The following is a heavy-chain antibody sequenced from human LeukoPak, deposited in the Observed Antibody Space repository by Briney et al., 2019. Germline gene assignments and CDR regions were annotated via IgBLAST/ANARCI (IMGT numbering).Heavy chain of an antibody. Sequence: GGSLRLSCAASGSTVSSNYMSWVRQAPGKGLEWVSAIRGSGGSTYYADSVKGRFTISRDNSKNTLYLQMSSLRAEDTAVYYCAKNYYDSSGYGFDFWGQGTLVTVSS. D-gene: IGHD3-22*01. J-gene: IGHJ4*02. CDR2: IRGSGGST. V-gene: IGHV3-23*01. CDR3: AKNYYDSSGYGFDF. CDR1: GSTVSSNY.